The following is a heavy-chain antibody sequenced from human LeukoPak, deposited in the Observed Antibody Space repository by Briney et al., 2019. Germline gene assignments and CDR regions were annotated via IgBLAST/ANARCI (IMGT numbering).Heavy chain of an antibody. D-gene: IGHD5-12*01. CDR3: ARDQLAYSGYDTLFHY. Sequence: PGGSLRLSCVASGFTFNTYAMTWVRQASGKGLEWVSAIGDSGRSTYYAGSVKGRFTISRDNSKNTLDLQMSSLRAEDTAVYYCARDQLAYSGYDTLFHYWGQGTLVTVSS. J-gene: IGHJ4*02. CDR2: IGDSGRST. CDR1: GFTFNTYA. V-gene: IGHV3-23*01.